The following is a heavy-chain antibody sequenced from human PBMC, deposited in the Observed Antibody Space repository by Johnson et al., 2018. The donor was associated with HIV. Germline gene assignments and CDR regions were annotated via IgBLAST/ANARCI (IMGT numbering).Heavy chain of an antibody. J-gene: IGHJ3*02. CDR3: AKDRWLRLPGAEFFCDI. Sequence: QVLLVESGGGVVQPGGSLRLSCAASGFTFSSYGMHWVRQAPGKGLERVAFIRYDGSNKYYTDYVKGRFPISRDNSKNTLYLQMNSLRAEDTAVYYCAKDRWLRLPGAEFFCDIWGQGTMVTVSS. V-gene: IGHV3-30*02. CDR1: GFTFSSYG. CDR2: IRYDGSNK. D-gene: IGHD5-12*01.